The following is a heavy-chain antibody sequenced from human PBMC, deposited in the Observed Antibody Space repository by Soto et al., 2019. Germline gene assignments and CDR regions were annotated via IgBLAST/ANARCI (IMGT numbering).Heavy chain of an antibody. Sequence: EVQLVESGGGLVQPGGSLRLSCAASGFTFSSYWMSWVRQAPGKGLEWVANIKQDGSEKYYVEFVKGRFTISRDNAKNSLYLQMHSLRAEDTAVYYCASWRFGGYCSGGSCSDYWGQGTLVTVAS. CDR2: IKQDGSEK. J-gene: IGHJ4*02. CDR1: GFTFSSYW. V-gene: IGHV3-7*01. D-gene: IGHD2-15*01. CDR3: ASWRFGGYCSGGSCSDY.